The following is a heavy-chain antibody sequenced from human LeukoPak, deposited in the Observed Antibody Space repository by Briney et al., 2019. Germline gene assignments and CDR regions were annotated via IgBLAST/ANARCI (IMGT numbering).Heavy chain of an antibody. CDR2: ISYDGSNK. CDR3: ARRPHGSGSYAFDI. V-gene: IGHV3-30*03. Sequence: QPGGSLRLSCVASGFTFSSYWMHWVRQAPGKGLEWVAVISYDGSNKYYADSVKGRFTISRDNSKNTLYLQMNSLRAEDTAVYYCARRPHGSGSYAFDIWGQGTMVTVSS. CDR1: GFTFSSYW. J-gene: IGHJ3*02. D-gene: IGHD3-10*01.